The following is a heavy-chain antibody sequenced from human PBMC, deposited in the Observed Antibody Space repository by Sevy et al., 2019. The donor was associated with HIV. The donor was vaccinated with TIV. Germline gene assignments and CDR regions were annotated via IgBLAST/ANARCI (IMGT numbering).Heavy chain of an antibody. D-gene: IGHD4-4*01. J-gene: IGHJ4*02. Sequence: GSLRLSCAASGFIFSDYWMTWVRQAPGKGLEWVATIRLDGSARYYASSVKGRFTISSYNAKNSLFLQMNSLRVEDTAVYYCARAFRRESYTPDYWGQGSLVTVSS. CDR1: GFIFSDYW. CDR2: IRLDGSAR. CDR3: ARAFRRESYTPDY. V-gene: IGHV3-7*03.